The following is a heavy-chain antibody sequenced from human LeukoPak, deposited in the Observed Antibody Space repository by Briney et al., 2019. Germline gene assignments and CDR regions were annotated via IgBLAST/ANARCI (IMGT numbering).Heavy chain of an antibody. V-gene: IGHV3-23*01. Sequence: GGSLRLSCAASGFTFSNYAMSWVRQAPGKGLEWVSGISGSDGTTYYADSVKGRFTISRDNSKNTLYLQMNGLRAEDTAVYYCAKDSVKKYDDYWGQGTLVTVSS. D-gene: IGHD4-17*01. CDR2: ISGSDGTT. J-gene: IGHJ4*02. CDR1: GFTFSNYA. CDR3: AKDSVKKYDDY.